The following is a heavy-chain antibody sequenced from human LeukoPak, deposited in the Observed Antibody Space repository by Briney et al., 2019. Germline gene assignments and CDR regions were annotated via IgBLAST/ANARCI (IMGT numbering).Heavy chain of an antibody. CDR1: GFTFSNYA. V-gene: IGHV3-30*02. J-gene: IGHJ4*02. D-gene: IGHD1-26*01. CDR3: ASRGYHDYSGFDY. CDR2: IRIDGSSK. Sequence: PGGSLRLSCTAPGFTFSNYAIHWVRQAPGEGLEWLAFIRIDGSSKYYADFVKGRFTISRDNSKNTLYLQMNSLRPEDTALYYCASRGYHDYSGFDYWGQGTLVTVSS.